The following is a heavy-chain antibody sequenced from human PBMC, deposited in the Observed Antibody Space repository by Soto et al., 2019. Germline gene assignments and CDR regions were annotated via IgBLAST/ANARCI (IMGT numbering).Heavy chain of an antibody. CDR3: ARGYPRSILSTSLTTSYWFDS. D-gene: IGHD2-21*01. CDR2: INHRGTT. J-gene: IGHJ5*01. Sequence: QVQLQQWGTGLLKPSETLSLHCAVYGESLRGYYWSWIRQTPAMGLEWIGEINHRGTTNHDSSLMRRAIISIDTSKNQVSLRLNYVTAADTAVYYCARGYPRSILSTSLTTSYWFDSWGQGTLVTVSS. V-gene: IGHV4-34*04. CDR1: GESLRGYY.